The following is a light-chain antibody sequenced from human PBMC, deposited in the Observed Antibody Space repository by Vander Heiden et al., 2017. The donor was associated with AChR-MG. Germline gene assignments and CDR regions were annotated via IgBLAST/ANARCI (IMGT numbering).Light chain of an antibody. Sequence: EIVLTQSPGTLSLSPGERAHLSCRASQSVSSNQLAWYQQKPGQAPRLLIYGASSRATGIPDRFSGSGSGTDFTLTISRLEPEDFAVYYCQQYSNLPRTFGQGTKVEIK. CDR1: QSVSSNQ. CDR3: QQYSNLPRT. CDR2: GAS. V-gene: IGKV3-20*01. J-gene: IGKJ1*01.